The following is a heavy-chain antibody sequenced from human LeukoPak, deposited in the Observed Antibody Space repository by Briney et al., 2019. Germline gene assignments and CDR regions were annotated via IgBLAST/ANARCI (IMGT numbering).Heavy chain of an antibody. Sequence: ASVKVSCKASGYRFTSSDINWVRQAPGQGPEWMGRVNPNTGKTTYAQKFQGRVTLTRSTPLTTAYMELTSLTSDDTAVYFCARGETPTSPVDFWGQGILVTVSS. CDR1: GYRFTSSD. CDR2: VNPNTGKT. J-gene: IGHJ4*02. V-gene: IGHV1-8*01. CDR3: ARGETPTSPVDF.